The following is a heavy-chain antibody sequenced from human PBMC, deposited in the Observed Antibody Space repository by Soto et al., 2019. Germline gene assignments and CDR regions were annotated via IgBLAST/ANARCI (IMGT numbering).Heavy chain of an antibody. V-gene: IGHV4-59*01. J-gene: IGHJ5*02. Sequence: PSETLSLTCTVSGGSISSYYWSWIRQPPGKGLEWIGYIHYSGSTNYKPTLKSRVTISVDTSKNQFSLKLSPVTAADTAVYYCTRHPGADYGGIFAPGGQGTLVTVSS. D-gene: IGHD4-17*01. CDR1: GGSISSYY. CDR3: TRHPGADYGGIFAP. CDR2: IHYSGST.